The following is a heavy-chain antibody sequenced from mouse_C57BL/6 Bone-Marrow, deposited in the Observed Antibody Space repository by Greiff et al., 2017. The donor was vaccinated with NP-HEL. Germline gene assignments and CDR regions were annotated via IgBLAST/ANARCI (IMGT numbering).Heavy chain of an antibody. CDR3: ARGLPYFDY. D-gene: IGHD3-3*01. CDR2: INPSTGGT. CDR1: GYSFTGYY. Sequence: EVQLQQSGPELVKPGASVKISCKASGYSFTGYYMNWVKQSSEKSLEWIGEINPSTGGTTYNQKFKAKATLTVDKSSSTAYMQLKSLTSEDSAVYYCARGLPYFDYWGQGTTLTVSS. V-gene: IGHV1-42*01. J-gene: IGHJ2*01.